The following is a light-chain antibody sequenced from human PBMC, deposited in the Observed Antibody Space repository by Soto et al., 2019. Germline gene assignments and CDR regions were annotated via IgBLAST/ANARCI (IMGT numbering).Light chain of an antibody. J-gene: IGKJ3*01. CDR2: GAS. Sequence: EIVLTQSPATLSVSPGERATLSCRASQSVSTNLAWYQQRRGRAPRLLIYGASTRATGIPARFSGRGSGTEFPLNISSLRSEDFAVYYCQQYNQWPLFTFGPGTRVDIK. V-gene: IGKV3-15*01. CDR3: QQYNQWPLFT. CDR1: QSVSTN.